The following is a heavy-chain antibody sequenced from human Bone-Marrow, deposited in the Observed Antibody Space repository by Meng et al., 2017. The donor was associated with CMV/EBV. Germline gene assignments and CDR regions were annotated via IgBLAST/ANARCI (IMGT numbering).Heavy chain of an antibody. CDR1: GFTFSSYG. D-gene: IGHD6-13*01. Sequence: GESLKISCAASGFTFSSYGMHWVRQAPGKGLEWVAFIRYDGSDKYYGDSVKGRFTISRDYSKKTLYLQMDSLRAEDTALYYCAKDGRITSAGTSWFDPWGQGTLVTVSS. CDR2: IRYDGSDK. CDR3: AKDGRITSAGTSWFDP. J-gene: IGHJ5*02. V-gene: IGHV3-30*02.